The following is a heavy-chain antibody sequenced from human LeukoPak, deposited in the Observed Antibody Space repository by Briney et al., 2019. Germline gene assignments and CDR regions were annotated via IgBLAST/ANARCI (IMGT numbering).Heavy chain of an antibody. D-gene: IGHD5-24*01. CDR2: ISPNSGGT. CDR1: GYTFTGYY. CDR3: ARGLPGTTITGSFDY. V-gene: IGHV1-2*02. Sequence: ASVKVSCKASGYTFTGYYVHWVRQAPGQGLEWMGWISPNSGGTNYAQKFQGRVTVTRDTSISTAYMELSSLRPDDTVVYYCARGLPGTTITGSFDYWGQGTLVTVSS. J-gene: IGHJ4*02.